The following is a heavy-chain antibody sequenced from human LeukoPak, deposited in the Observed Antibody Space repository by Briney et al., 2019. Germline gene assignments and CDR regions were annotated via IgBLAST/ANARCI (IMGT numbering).Heavy chain of an antibody. V-gene: IGHV4-39*07. CDR3: ARDLPVVPAAITRGSNWFDP. CDR2: IYYSGST. CDR1: GGSISSSSYY. Sequence: PSAFLGLTWAVPGGSISSSSYYWGWIRQPPGKGLEWIGSIYYSGSTYYNPSLKSRVTISVDTSKNQFSLKLSSVTAADTAVYYCARDLPVVPAAITRGSNWFDPWGQGTLVTVSS. D-gene: IGHD2-2*01. J-gene: IGHJ5*02.